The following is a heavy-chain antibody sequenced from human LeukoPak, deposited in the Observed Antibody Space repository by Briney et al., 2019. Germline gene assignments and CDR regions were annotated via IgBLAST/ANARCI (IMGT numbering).Heavy chain of an antibody. CDR1: GYTFSNHG. Sequence: GGSLRLSCTASGYTFSNHGLHWVRQAPGKGLEWVALIWYDGSKRYYADSVQGRFTISRDNSKNTLYLEMNSLRAEDTAVYYCARDLREGRIIMIVVPVLDYWGQGTLISVSS. V-gene: IGHV3-33*01. J-gene: IGHJ4*02. CDR2: IWYDGSKR. CDR3: ARDLREGRIIMIVVPVLDY. D-gene: IGHD3-22*01.